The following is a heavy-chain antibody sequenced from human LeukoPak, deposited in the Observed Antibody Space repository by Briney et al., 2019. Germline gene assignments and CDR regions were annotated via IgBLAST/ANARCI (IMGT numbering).Heavy chain of an antibody. CDR2: ISSSGSTI. J-gene: IGHJ6*02. V-gene: IGHV3-11*01. CDR1: GFTFSDYY. Sequence: PGGSLRLSCAASGFTFSDYYMSWIRQAPGKGLEWVSYISSSGSTIYYADSVKGRITISRDNAKNSLYLQMNSLRAEDTAVYYCARGREYQLPPGIYGMDVWGQGTTVTVSS. D-gene: IGHD2-2*01. CDR3: ARGREYQLPPGIYGMDV.